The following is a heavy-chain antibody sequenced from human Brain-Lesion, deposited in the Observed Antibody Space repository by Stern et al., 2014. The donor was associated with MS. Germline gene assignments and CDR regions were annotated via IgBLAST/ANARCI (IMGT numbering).Heavy chain of an antibody. CDR3: ATDRDDFRSGYSAPTKGYGLDV. CDR2: FDPEDGAT. J-gene: IGHJ6*02. D-gene: IGHD3-3*01. Sequence: VQLVQSGAEVKKPGASVKVSCKVSGYTLTELSMHWVRQAPGKGLEWMGGFDPEDGATIYAQKLQGRVTITEDTSTVTAYMELSSLRSEDTAVYYCATDRDDFRSGYSAPTKGYGLDVWGQGTTVTVTS. CDR1: GYTLTELS. V-gene: IGHV1-24*01.